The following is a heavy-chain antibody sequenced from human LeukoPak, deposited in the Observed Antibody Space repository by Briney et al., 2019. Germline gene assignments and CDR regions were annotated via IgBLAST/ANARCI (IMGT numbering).Heavy chain of an antibody. J-gene: IGHJ4*02. V-gene: IGHV3-48*03. CDR3: VRVHPGSGSQYLDY. D-gene: IGHD3-10*01. CDR1: GFTFSSYE. Sequence: GGSLRLSCEVSGFTFSSYEMNWVRQAPGKGLEWLSYISSSGRTIYYADSVKDRFTISRDNAKNSLYLQMNSLRAEDTAAYYCVRVHPGSGSQYLDYWGQGTLVTVSS. CDR2: ISSSGRTI.